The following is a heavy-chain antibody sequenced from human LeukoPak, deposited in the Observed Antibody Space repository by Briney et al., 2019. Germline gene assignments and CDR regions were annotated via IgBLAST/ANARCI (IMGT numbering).Heavy chain of an antibody. D-gene: IGHD3-10*01. CDR2: IYHSGST. J-gene: IGHJ3*02. Sequence: SETLSLTCAVSGYSISSGYYWGWIRQPPGKGLEWIGSIYHSGSTYYNPSLKSRDTISVDTSKNQFSLKLSSVTAADTAVYYCARPGGYAFDIWGQGTMVTVSS. CDR3: ARPGGYAFDI. V-gene: IGHV4-38-2*01. CDR1: GYSISSGYY.